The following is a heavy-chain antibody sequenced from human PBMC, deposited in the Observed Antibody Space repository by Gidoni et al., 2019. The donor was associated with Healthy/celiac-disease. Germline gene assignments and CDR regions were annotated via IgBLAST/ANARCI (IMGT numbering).Heavy chain of an antibody. D-gene: IGHD6-13*01. J-gene: IGHJ6*02. Sequence: QVQLVQPGAEVKKPGASVKVSCKASGYNFTSCAMHWVRQAPGPGLEWMGWINAGNGTTKYSRKFQGRVTITRDTSASTAYMELSSLRSEDTAVYYCARDGTLWYSSSYGMDVWGHGTTVTVSS. CDR1: GYNFTSCA. CDR3: ARDGTLWYSSSYGMDV. CDR2: INAGNGTT. V-gene: IGHV1-3*01.